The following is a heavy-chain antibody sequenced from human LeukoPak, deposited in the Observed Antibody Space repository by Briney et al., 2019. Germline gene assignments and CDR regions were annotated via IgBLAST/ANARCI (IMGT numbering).Heavy chain of an antibody. CDR2: IRGRAGRGTT. CDR1: GFTFGGHA. CDR3: TRGPIQLWIHNAMDV. V-gene: IGHV3-49*04. J-gene: IGHJ6*02. D-gene: IGHD1-1*01. Sequence: GGSLRLSCTASGFTFGGHAMSWVRQAPGKGLEWVGCIRGRAGRGTTEYDASGKGRFTMSRDDSRSIAYLQMNSLITEDTAVYYCTRGPIQLWIHNAMDVWGQGTTVTVSS.